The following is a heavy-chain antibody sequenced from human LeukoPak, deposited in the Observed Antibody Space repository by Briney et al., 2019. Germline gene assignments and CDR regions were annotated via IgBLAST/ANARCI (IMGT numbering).Heavy chain of an antibody. CDR3: ARDPGYSYGTVDY. CDR1: GGSISSHY. V-gene: IGHV4-59*11. CDR2: IYHSGST. D-gene: IGHD5-18*01. J-gene: IGHJ4*02. Sequence: PSQTLSLTCTVSGGSISSHYWSWIRQPPGKGLEWIGYIYHSGSTYYNPSLKRRVTISVDTSKNQFSLKLSSVTAADTAVYYCARDPGYSYGTVDYWGQGTLVTVSS.